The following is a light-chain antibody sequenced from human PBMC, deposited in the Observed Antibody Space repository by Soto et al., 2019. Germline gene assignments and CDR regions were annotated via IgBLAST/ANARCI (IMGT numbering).Light chain of an antibody. J-gene: IGLJ3*02. Sequence: QSALTQPPSASGSPGQSVTISCTGTSSDVGGYNYVSWHQQHPGKAPKLIIYDVTKRPSGVPDRFSGSKSGYTASLTVSGLQAEDEADYYCGTWDSSLRATVVGGGTKLTVL. CDR3: GTWDSSLRATV. CDR2: DVT. CDR1: SSDVGGYNY. V-gene: IGLV2-8*01.